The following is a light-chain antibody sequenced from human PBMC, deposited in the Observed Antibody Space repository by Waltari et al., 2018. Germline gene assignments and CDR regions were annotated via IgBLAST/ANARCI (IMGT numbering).Light chain of an antibody. CDR3: VLYMGSGIWV. J-gene: IGLJ3*02. CDR2: KIN. V-gene: IGLV8-61*01. Sequence: QTVVTQEPSLSVSPGGTVPLTCALSSGSVSSTSYASWYQQTPGQAPRTLVYKINNRSSGVPDRFSGSMLGNKAALTITGAQAEDESDYYCVLYMGSGIWVFGGGTKLTVL. CDR1: SGSVSSTSY.